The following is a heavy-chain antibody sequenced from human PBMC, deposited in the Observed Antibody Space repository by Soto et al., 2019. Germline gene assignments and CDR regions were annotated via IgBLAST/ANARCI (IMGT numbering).Heavy chain of an antibody. J-gene: IGHJ6*03. CDR3: SGATPSYYYYYMDV. CDR2: ISYDGSNK. Sequence: GGSLRLSCAASGFTFSSYGMHWVRQAPGKGLEWVAVISYDGSNKYYADSVKGRFTISRDNSKNTLYLQMNSLRAEDTAVYYCSGATPSYYYYYMDVWGKGTTVTAP. CDR1: GFTFSSYG. D-gene: IGHD2-15*01. V-gene: IGHV3-30*03.